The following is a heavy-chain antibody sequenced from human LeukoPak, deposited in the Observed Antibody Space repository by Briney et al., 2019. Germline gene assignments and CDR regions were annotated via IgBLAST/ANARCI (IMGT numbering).Heavy chain of an antibody. Sequence: GGSLRLSCAASGFTFSSYAMSWVRQTPGKRLEWIGRIISKSDGGTTDYAAPVQGRFIISRDDSKGTLYLQLNSLRTDDTAVYYCLAQYYFDYWGRGTLVTVSS. CDR1: GFTFSSYA. V-gene: IGHV3-15*01. J-gene: IGHJ4*02. CDR3: LAQYYFDY. CDR2: IISKSDGGTT. D-gene: IGHD4-11*01.